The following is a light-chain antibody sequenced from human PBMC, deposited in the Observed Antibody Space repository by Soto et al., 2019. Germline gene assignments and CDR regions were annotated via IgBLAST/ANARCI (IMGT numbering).Light chain of an antibody. CDR1: SSDVGDYNY. Sequence: QSALTQPAFVSGSPGQSITISCTGTSSDVGDYNYVSWYQQHPGKAPKLMIYDVSNRPSGVSNRFSGSKSGNTASLTISGLQAEDESDYYCSSYTSSSTVVFGGGTQLTVL. CDR2: DVS. V-gene: IGLV2-14*01. CDR3: SSYTSSSTVV. J-gene: IGLJ2*01.